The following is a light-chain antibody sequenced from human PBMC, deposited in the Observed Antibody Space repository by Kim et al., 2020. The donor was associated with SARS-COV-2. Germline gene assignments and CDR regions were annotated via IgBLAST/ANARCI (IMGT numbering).Light chain of an antibody. CDR1: QGIGSS. CDR2: STS. V-gene: IGKV1-39*01. Sequence: SVGDRVTITCRASQGIGSSLHWYQQRPGKAPQLLISSTSTLQSGVPSRFSGSGSETDFTLTITNLQPEDFATYYCQQSYIIPITFGQGTRLAIK. J-gene: IGKJ5*01. CDR3: QQSYIIPIT.